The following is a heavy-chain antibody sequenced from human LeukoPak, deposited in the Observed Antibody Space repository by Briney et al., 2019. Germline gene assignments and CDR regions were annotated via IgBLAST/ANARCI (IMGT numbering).Heavy chain of an antibody. J-gene: IGHJ4*02. CDR2: IIPIFGTA. V-gene: IGHV1-69*06. D-gene: IGHD1-26*01. CDR3: ARVSVITQYSGSPDYFAS. CDR1: GGTFSSYA. Sequence: SVKVSCKASGGTFSSYAISWVRQAPGQGLEWMGGIIPIFGTANYAQKFQGRVTITADKSTSTAYMELSSLRSEDTAVYYCARVSVITQYSGSPDYFASWGQGTLLTVSS.